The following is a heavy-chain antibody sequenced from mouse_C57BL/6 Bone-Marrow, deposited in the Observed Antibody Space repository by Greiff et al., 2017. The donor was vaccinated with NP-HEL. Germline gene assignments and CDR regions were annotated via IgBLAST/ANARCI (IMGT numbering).Heavy chain of an antibody. CDR2: IDPENGDT. D-gene: IGHD2-4*01. V-gene: IGHV14-4*01. CDR1: GFNIKDDY. J-gene: IGHJ2*01. Sequence: EVQLVESGAELVRPGASVKLSCTASGFNIKDDYMHWVKQRPEQGLEWIGWIDPENGDTEYASKFQGKATITADTSSNTAYLQLSSLTSEDTAVYYCTTSYDYDGYYFDYWGQGTTLTVSS. CDR3: TTSYDYDGYYFDY.